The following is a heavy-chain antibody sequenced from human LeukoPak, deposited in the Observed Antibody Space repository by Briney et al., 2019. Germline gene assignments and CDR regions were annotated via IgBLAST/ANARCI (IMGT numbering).Heavy chain of an antibody. J-gene: IGHJ4*02. Sequence: GGSLRLSCAASGFTFSGYAMHWVRQAPGKGLEWVAVISYDGSNKYYADSVKGRFTISRDNSKNTLYLQMNSLRAEDTAVYYCARDWGATIWGLGDYWGQGTLVTVSS. V-gene: IGHV3-30*04. CDR1: GFTFSGYA. D-gene: IGHD5-12*01. CDR2: ISYDGSNK. CDR3: ARDWGATIWGLGDY.